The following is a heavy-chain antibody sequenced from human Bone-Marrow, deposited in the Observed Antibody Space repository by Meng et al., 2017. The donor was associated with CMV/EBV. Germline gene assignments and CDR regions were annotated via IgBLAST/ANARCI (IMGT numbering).Heavy chain of an antibody. Sequence: GSLRLSCAVYGGSFSGYYWSWIRQPPGKGLEWIGEINHSGSTNYNPSLKSRVTISVDTSKNQFSLKLSSVTAADTAVYSCASLPLYSNPPANYYYGMDVWGQGTTVTVSS. CDR3: ASLPLYSNPPANYYYGMDV. V-gene: IGHV4-34*01. CDR1: GGSFSGYY. D-gene: IGHD4-11*01. J-gene: IGHJ6*02. CDR2: INHSGST.